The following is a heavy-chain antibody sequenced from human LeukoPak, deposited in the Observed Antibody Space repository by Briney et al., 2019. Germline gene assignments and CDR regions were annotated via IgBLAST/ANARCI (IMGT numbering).Heavy chain of an antibody. CDR3: ARDRLTGDLDY. Sequence: GGSLRLSSAASGFTVSSNYMSWVRQAPGKGLEWVSVIYSGGSTYYADSVKGRFTISRDNSKNTLYLQMNSLRAEDTAVYYCARDRLTGDLDYWGQGTLVTVSS. CDR2: IYSGGST. J-gene: IGHJ4*02. CDR1: GFTVSSNY. V-gene: IGHV3-53*01. D-gene: IGHD7-27*01.